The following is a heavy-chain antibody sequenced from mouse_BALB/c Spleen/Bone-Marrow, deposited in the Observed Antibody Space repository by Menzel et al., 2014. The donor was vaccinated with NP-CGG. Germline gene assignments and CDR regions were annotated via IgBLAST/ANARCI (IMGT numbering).Heavy chain of an antibody. CDR1: GNTFXSYD. CDR3: VRSRLRDWYFDV. CDR2: IFPGDSTT. D-gene: IGHD1-2*01. V-gene: IGHV1S56*01. Sequence: VQLQQSGVELVKPGASVKLSCKASGNTFXSYDINWVRQRPEQGLEWIGWIFPGDSTTKYNERFKGKATLSTDKSSSTVHMQLSRLTSEDSAVYFCVRSRLRDWYFDVWGAGTRSPSPQ. J-gene: IGHJ1*01.